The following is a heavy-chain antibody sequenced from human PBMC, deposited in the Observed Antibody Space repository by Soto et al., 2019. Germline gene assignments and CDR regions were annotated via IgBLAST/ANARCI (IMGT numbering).Heavy chain of an antibody. Sequence: GGSLRLSCAASGFTFSSYWMSWVRQAPGKGLEWVANIKQDGSEKYYVDSVKGRFTIPRDNAKNSLYLQMNSLRAEDTAVYYCARVELTYYYYYGMDVWGQGTTVTVSS. V-gene: IGHV3-7*03. CDR1: GFTFSSYW. D-gene: IGHD3-10*01. J-gene: IGHJ6*02. CDR2: IKQDGSEK. CDR3: ARVELTYYYYYGMDV.